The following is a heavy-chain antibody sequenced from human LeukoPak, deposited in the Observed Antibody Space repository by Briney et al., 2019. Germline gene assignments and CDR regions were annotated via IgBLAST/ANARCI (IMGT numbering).Heavy chain of an antibody. CDR1: GGSFSGYY. J-gene: IGHJ4*02. Sequence: SETLSLTCAVYGGSFSGYYWSWIRQPPGKGLEWIGEINHSGSTNYNPSLKSRVTISVDTSKNQFSLKLSSVTAADTAVYYCARKGGTTSPFDYWGQGTLVTVSS. V-gene: IGHV4-34*01. CDR2: INHSGST. CDR3: ARKGGTTSPFDY. D-gene: IGHD1-1*01.